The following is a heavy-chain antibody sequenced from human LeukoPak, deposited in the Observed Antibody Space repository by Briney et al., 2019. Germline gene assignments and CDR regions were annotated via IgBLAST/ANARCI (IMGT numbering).Heavy chain of an antibody. J-gene: IGHJ6*03. CDR3: AREYSSGYYYYYMDV. D-gene: IGHD6-19*01. CDR2: INHSGST. Sequence: SETLSLTCAVNGGSFSGYYWSWIRQPPGKGLEWIGEINHSGSTNYNPSLKSRVTISVDTSKNQFSLKLSSVTAADTAVYYCAREYSSGYYYYYMDVWGKGTTVTVSS. V-gene: IGHV4-34*01. CDR1: GGSFSGYY.